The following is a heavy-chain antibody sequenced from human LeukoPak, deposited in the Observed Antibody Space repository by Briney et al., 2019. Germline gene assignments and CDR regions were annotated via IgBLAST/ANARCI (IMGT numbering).Heavy chain of an antibody. CDR1: GFTFSSYG. V-gene: IGHV3-33*01. J-gene: IGHJ3*02. D-gene: IGHD2-15*01. CDR3: ARDPYSNYSPRAFDI. CDR2: IWYDGTNK. Sequence: GGSLRLSCAASGFTFSSYGMHWVRQAPGKGLEWVAVIWYDGTNKYYADSVKGRFTISRDNSKNMVYMQMNSLRAEDTAVYYCARDPYSNYSPRAFDIWGQGTVVTVSS.